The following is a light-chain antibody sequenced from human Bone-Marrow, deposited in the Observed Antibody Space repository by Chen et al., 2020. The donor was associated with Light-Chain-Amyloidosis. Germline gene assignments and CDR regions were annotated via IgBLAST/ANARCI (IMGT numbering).Light chain of an antibody. V-gene: IGLV1-44*01. J-gene: IGLJ3*02. CDR2: SNH. CDR1: NSNIGSNV. CDR3: AVWDDSLNGWV. Sequence: QSVLTQPPSASATPGQGVTLSCSGSNSNIGSNVVNWYQQFPGAAPKLLIYSNHKRPSGVPDRFSGSNSGTSASLAIIGLQSADEADYHCAVWDDSLNGWVFGGGTKVTVL.